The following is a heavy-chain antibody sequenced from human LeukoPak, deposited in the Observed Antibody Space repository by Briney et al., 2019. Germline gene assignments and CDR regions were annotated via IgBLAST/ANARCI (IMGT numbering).Heavy chain of an antibody. V-gene: IGHV4-59*08. CDR1: GGSLSSYY. Sequence: SETLSLTCTVSGGSLSSYYWRWIRQPPGKGREWIGYIYYSGSTNYNPSLKSRVTISVDTSKNQFSLKLSSVTAADTAVYYCASSDILTGYDNYFDYWGQGTLVTVSS. CDR3: ASSDILTGYDNYFDY. D-gene: IGHD3-9*01. J-gene: IGHJ4*02. CDR2: IYYSGST.